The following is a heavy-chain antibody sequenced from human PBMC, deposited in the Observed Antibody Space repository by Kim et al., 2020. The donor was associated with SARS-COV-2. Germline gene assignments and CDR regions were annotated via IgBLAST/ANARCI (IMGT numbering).Heavy chain of an antibody. CDR2: ISYDVSNK. CDR3: ARDILHSSGWYSAVDY. V-gene: IGHV3-30-3*01. Sequence: GGSLRLSCAASGFTFSSYAMHWVRQAPGKGLEWVAVISYDVSNKYYADSVKGRFTISRDNSKNTLYLQMNSLRAEDTAVYYCARDILHSSGWYSAVDYWGQGTLVTVSS. CDR1: GFTFSSYA. J-gene: IGHJ4*02. D-gene: IGHD6-19*01.